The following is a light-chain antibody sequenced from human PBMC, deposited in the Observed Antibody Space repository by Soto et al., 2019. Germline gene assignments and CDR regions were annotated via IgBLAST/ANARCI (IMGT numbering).Light chain of an antibody. V-gene: IGKV3-20*01. CDR1: QSVSSSY. CDR2: GAS. J-gene: IGKJ4*01. CDR3: QQYGSSPPVT. Sequence: EIVLTQSPGTRSLSPGERATLSCRASQSVSSSYLAWYQQKPGQAPRLLIYGASSRATGIPDRFSGSGSGTDFPLTISRLEHEDVAVYCCQQYGSSPPVTFGGGTKVEIK.